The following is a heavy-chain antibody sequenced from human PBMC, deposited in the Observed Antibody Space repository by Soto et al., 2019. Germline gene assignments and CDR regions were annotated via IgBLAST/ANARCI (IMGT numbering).Heavy chain of an antibody. V-gene: IGHV3-21*01. CDR1: GFTFSIYS. J-gene: IGHJ4*02. D-gene: IGHD6-13*01. Sequence: GGSRRLSCASSGFTFSIYSINWVRQAPGQGRDWGASIISSSRYIYNTNSPKSRVTTSRYKATSTRYLQINSLRAEHTPVYYCARDEQQLSHLDYWGQGTLVTVSS. CDR3: ARDEQQLSHLDY. CDR2: IISSSRYI.